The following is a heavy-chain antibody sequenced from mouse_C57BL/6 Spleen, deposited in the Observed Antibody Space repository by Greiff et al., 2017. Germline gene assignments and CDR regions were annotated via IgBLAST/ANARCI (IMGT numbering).Heavy chain of an antibody. J-gene: IGHJ4*01. CDR3: ARTTTVLSPHYYAMDY. V-gene: IGHV1-80*01. CDR2: IYPGDGDT. CDR1: GYAFSSYW. Sequence: VQVVESGAELVKPGASVKISCKASGYAFSSYWMNWVKQRPGKGLEWIGQIYPGDGDTNYNGKFKGKATLTADKSSSTAYMQLSSLTSEDSAVYFCARTTTVLSPHYYAMDYWGQGTSVTVSS. D-gene: IGHD1-1*01.